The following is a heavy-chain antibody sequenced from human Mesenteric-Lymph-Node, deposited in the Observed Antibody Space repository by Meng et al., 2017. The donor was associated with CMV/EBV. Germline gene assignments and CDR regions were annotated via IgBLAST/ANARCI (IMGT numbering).Heavy chain of an antibody. D-gene: IGHD3-10*01. CDR1: GGSISSSDW. V-gene: IGHV4-4*02. J-gene: IGHJ4*02. Sequence: SGGSISSSDWGSWGRQSPGKGLEWIGEVYHSGSTNYNPSLKSRVTISVDKSKNQFSLKLSSVTAADTAVYYCASISLGWGDTNYFDYWGQGTLVTVSS. CDR3: ASISLGWGDTNYFDY. CDR2: VYHSGST.